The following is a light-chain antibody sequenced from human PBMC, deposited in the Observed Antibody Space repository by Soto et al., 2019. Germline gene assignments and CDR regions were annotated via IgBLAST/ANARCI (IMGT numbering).Light chain of an antibody. J-gene: IGLJ2*01. CDR1: SSNIGAGYD. CDR2: GNS. CDR3: QSSDSSLSGHVV. Sequence: QSVLTQPPSVSGAPGQRVTISCTGSSSNIGAGYDVHWYQQLPGTAPKLLIYGNSNRPSGVPDRFSGSKSGTSASLAITGLQADDEADYYCQSSDSSLSGHVVFGGGTKVTVL. V-gene: IGLV1-40*01.